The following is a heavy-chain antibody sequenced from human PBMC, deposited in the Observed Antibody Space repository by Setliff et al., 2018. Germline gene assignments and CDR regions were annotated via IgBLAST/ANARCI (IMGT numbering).Heavy chain of an antibody. V-gene: IGHV3-30*02. J-gene: IGHJ4*02. CDR1: GFTFSTYY. CDR2: VHYDGVNK. Sequence: QPGGSLRLSCAASGFTFSTYYMHWVRQPPGKGLEWVAFVHYDGVNKHYRDSVKGRFTISRDNSKNTLYLQMNSLRPDDTAVYYCAAIWHRYFDYWGQGTLVTVSS. CDR3: AAIWHRYFDY.